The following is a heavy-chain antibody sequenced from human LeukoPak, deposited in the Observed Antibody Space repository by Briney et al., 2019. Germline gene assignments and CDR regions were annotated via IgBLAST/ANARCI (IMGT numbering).Heavy chain of an antibody. CDR3: ARDRRYCSSTSCYTYAFDI. CDR2: INAGNGNT. Sequence: ASVKVSCKASGYTFTSYAMHWVRQAPGQRLEWMGWINAGNGNTKYSQKFQGRVTITRDTSASTAYMELSSLRSEDTAVYYCARDRRYCSSTSCYTYAFDIWGQGTMVTVS. V-gene: IGHV1-3*01. J-gene: IGHJ3*02. D-gene: IGHD2-2*02. CDR1: GYTFTSYA.